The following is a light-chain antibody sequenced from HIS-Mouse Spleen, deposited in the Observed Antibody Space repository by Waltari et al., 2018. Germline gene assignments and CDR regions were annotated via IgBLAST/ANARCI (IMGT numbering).Light chain of an antibody. J-gene: IGLJ1*01. CDR2: EVS. CDR1: SRDVGGYNH. Sequence: QSALTQPPSASGSPGQSVPIPCPRTSRDVGGYNHVPWYQQHPGKAPKLMIYEVSKRPSGVPDRFSGSKSGNTASLTVSGLQAEDEADYYCSSYAGSNNLGVFGTGTKVTVL. V-gene: IGLV2-8*01. CDR3: SSYAGSNNLGV.